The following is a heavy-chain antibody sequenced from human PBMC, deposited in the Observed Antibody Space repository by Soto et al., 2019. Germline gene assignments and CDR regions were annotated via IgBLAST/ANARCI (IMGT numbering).Heavy chain of an antibody. D-gene: IGHD5-12*01. CDR2: ISSSSSTI. CDR3: ARDRSVATIWRGRDDY. CDR1: GFTFSSYS. J-gene: IGHJ4*02. V-gene: IGHV3-48*01. Sequence: PGGSLRLSCAASGFTFSSYSMNWVRQAPGKGLEWVSYISSSSSTIYYADSVKGRFTISRDNAKNSLYLQMNSLRAEDTAVYYCARDRSVATIWRGRDDYWGQGTLVTVSS.